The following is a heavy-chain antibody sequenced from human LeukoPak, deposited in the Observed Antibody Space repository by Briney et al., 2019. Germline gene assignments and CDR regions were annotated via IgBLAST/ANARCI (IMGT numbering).Heavy chain of an antibody. J-gene: IGHJ3*02. Sequence: PGGSLRLSCVASGFTFSRYWMHWVRHAPGKGLVWVSRIKSDGSSISYADSVKGQFTISRDNAKSTLYLQMNSLRAEDTAVYYCATNTYADYVSVDIWGQGTMVTVSS. CDR2: IKSDGSSI. D-gene: IGHD2-2*01. CDR3: ATNTYADYVSVDI. V-gene: IGHV3-74*01. CDR1: GFTFSRYW.